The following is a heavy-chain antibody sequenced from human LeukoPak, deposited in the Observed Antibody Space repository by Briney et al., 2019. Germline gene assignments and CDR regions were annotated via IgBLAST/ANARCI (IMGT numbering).Heavy chain of an antibody. Sequence: ASVKVSCKASGYTFTDYYIHWVRQAPGQGLEWMGWINPNSGGTNYAQKFQGRVTMTRDMSTSTVYMELSSLRSEDTAVYYCARAPRFLEWLTSDMDVWGKGTTVTVSS. CDR2: INPNSGGT. V-gene: IGHV1-2*02. D-gene: IGHD3-3*01. CDR1: GYTFTDYY. J-gene: IGHJ6*03. CDR3: ARAPRFLEWLTSDMDV.